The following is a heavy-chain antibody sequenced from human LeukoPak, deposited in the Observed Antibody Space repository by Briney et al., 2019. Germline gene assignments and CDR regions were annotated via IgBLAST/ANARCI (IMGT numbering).Heavy chain of an antibody. CDR1: GYTFTSYG. CDR2: INPSGGST. J-gene: IGHJ5*02. CDR3: ARGPSSWAAPESSSWYP. V-gene: IGHV1-46*01. D-gene: IGHD6-13*01. Sequence: ASVKVSCKASGYTFTSYGISWVRQAPGQGLEWMGIINPSGGSTSYAQKFQGRVTMTRDMSTSTVYMELSSLRSEDTAVYYCARGPSSWAAPESSSWYPWGQGTLVTVSS.